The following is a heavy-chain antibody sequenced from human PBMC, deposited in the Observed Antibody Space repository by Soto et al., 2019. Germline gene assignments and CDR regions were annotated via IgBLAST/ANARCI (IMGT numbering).Heavy chain of an antibody. V-gene: IGHV4-59*01. CDR1: GGSISSYY. CDR3: ARDSSGYSYGYESSMDV. J-gene: IGHJ6*02. Sequence: PSETLSLTCTVSGGSISSYYWSWIRQPPGKGLEWIGYIYYSGSTNYNPSLKSRVTISVDTSKNQFSLKLSSVTAADTAVYYCARDSSGYSYGYESSMDVWGQGTTVTVSS. D-gene: IGHD5-18*01. CDR2: IYYSGST.